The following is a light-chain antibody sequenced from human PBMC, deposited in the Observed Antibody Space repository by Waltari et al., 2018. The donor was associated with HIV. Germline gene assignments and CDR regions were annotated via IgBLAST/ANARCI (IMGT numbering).Light chain of an antibody. CDR2: ATS. Sequence: DIQMTQSPSSLSASVGDRVTITCRASQTIKSFLNWYQQKPGKAPNLLIYATSTLHGGVPSRFTGSGSGTAFTLTISSLRPEDFATYYCQQSYNTPYTFGQGTKPEIK. V-gene: IGKV1-39*01. CDR3: QQSYNTPYT. CDR1: QTIKSF. J-gene: IGKJ2*01.